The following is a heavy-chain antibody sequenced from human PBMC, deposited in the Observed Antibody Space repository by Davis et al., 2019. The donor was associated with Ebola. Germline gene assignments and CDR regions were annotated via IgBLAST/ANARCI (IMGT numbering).Heavy chain of an antibody. J-gene: IGHJ5*02. CDR3: ARDNNYDYVWGSYRPNNWFDP. V-gene: IGHV1-46*01. Sequence: AASVKVSCKASGYTFTSYYMHWVRQAPGQGLEWMGIINPSGGSTSYAQKFQGRVTMTRDTSISTAYMELSRLRSDDTAVYYCARDNNYDYVWGSYRPNNWFDPWGQGTLVTVSS. D-gene: IGHD3-16*02. CDR1: GYTFTSYY. CDR2: INPSGGST.